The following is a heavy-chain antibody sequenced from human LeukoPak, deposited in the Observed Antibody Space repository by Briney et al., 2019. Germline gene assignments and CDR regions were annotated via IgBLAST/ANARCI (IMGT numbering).Heavy chain of an antibody. V-gene: IGHV4-61*02. D-gene: IGHD3-10*01. Sequence: SSETLSLTCTVSGGSISSGSYYWSWIRQPAGKGLEWIGRIYTSGSTNYNPSLKSRVTISVDTSKNQFSLKLSSVTAADTAVYYCARRLTIRYYYGSGSRRGNAFDIWGQGTMVTVSS. CDR3: ARRLTIRYYYGSGSRRGNAFDI. CDR2: IYTSGST. CDR1: GGSISSGSYY. J-gene: IGHJ3*02.